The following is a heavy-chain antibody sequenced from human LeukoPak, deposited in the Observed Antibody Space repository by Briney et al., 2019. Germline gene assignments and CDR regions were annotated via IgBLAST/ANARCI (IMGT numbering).Heavy chain of an antibody. Sequence: PSETLSLTCAVYGGSFSGYYWSWIRQPPGKGLEWIGEINHSGSTNYNPSLKSRVTISVGTSKNQFSLKLSSVTAADTAVYYCARDSLPYDSSGLYTRGAFDIWGQGTMVTVSS. CDR2: INHSGST. V-gene: IGHV4-34*01. CDR3: ARDSLPYDSSGLYTRGAFDI. D-gene: IGHD3-22*01. J-gene: IGHJ3*02. CDR1: GGSFSGYY.